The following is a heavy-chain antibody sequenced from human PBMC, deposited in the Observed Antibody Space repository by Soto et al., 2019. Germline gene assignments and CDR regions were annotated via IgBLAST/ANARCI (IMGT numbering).Heavy chain of an antibody. CDR2: INSDGTIT. D-gene: IGHD2-15*01. J-gene: IGHJ6*02. V-gene: IGHV3-74*01. CDR3: VRDPDQYSYYGLDV. Sequence: EVQLVESGGDFVQPGGSLRLSCVASGFAFSSHWMYWVRQAPGKGLVWVSRINSDGTITTYAESVKGRFTISRDNAKNTLYLQMNSLRVEDTALYCCVRDPDQYSYYGLDVWGQGTTVIVS. CDR1: GFAFSSHW.